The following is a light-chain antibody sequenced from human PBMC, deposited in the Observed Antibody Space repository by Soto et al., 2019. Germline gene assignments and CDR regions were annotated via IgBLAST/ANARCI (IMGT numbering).Light chain of an antibody. J-gene: IGLJ1*01. V-gene: IGLV2-23*01. CDR3: CSYAGVSTLYV. Sequence: QSALTQPASLSGSPGQSLTISCTGASSGVMTYNLVSWYQQRPGTTPKLIIYEGSKRPSGISDRFSGSKSGNTASLTISGLQAEDEADYYCCSYAGVSTLYVFGTGTKVTVL. CDR2: EGS. CDR1: SSGVMTYNL.